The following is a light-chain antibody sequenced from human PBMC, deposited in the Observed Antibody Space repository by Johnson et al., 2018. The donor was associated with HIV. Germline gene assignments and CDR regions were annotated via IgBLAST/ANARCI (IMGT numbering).Light chain of an antibody. CDR2: KNN. J-gene: IGLJ1*01. CDR3: GSWDNTLSTYV. CDR1: SSDMGNYA. V-gene: IGLV1-51*02. Sequence: QSVLTQPPSVSAAPGQTVTISCSGSSSDMGNYAVSWYQLLPGTAPKLLIYKNNKRPSGIPDRFSGPQSGTSANQDITALLPGDEADYCCGSWDNTLSTYVCGTGTKVTVL.